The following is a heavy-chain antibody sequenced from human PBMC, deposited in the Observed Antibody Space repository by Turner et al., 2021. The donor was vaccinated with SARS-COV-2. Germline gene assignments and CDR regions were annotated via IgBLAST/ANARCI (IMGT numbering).Heavy chain of an antibody. Sequence: EVQLEESGGGLVKRGGSFRLSCAASGFTFSNAWMSWVRQAAGKGLEWFDRIKTITDDGTTDYAAPVKGSLTISRDDSKNTMYLQMNSLKTEETAVYYCTTHSSPDYCGQGTLVTVSS. V-gene: IGHV3-15*01. J-gene: IGHJ4*02. CDR1: GFTFSNAW. CDR2: IKTITDDGTT. CDR3: TTHSSPDY.